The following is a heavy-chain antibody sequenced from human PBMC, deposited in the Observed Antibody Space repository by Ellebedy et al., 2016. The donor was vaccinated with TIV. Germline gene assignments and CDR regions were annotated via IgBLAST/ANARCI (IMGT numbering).Heavy chain of an antibody. J-gene: IGHJ4*02. V-gene: IGHV4-4*02. CDR2: IYFSGIT. CDR3: ARWVGHFDF. D-gene: IGHD1-26*01. Sequence: MPSETLSLICAVSGGSIISTNWWSWVRQPPGKGLEWIGYIYFSGITNYNPSLKSRVTMSVDTSKNQFSLKLSSVTTADTAVYYCARWVGHFDFWGQGAQVTVSS. CDR1: GGSIISTNW.